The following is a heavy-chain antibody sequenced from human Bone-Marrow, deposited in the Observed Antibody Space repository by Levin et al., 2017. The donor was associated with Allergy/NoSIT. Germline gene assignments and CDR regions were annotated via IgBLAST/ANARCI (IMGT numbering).Heavy chain of an antibody. CDR1: GGIFDSFA. Sequence: AGESLKISCEVSGGIFDSFALSWVRQVPGQGLEWMGRIIPVLDQADYAQNFQGRVTFTDDKSTSTVYMELRSLRPEDTAVYYCARDGYILRSSDLPPAFDYWGQGTLVTVSS. V-gene: IGHV1-69*04. CDR2: IIPVLDQA. CDR3: ARDGYILRSSDLPPAFDY. D-gene: IGHD4-17*01. J-gene: IGHJ4*02.